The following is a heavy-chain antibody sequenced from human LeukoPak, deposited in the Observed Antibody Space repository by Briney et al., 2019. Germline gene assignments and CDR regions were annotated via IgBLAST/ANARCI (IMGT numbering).Heavy chain of an antibody. CDR2: IYYSGST. J-gene: IGHJ3*02. V-gene: IGHV4-39*07. Sequence: SETLSLTCTVSGGSISSSSYYWGWIRQPPEKGLEWIGSIYYSGSTLYNPSLKSRVTISVDTSKNQFSLKLSSVTAADTAVYYCARDRTSGTGIDAFDIWGQGTMVTVSS. CDR3: ARDRTSGTGIDAFDI. CDR1: GGSISSSSYY. D-gene: IGHD1-1*01.